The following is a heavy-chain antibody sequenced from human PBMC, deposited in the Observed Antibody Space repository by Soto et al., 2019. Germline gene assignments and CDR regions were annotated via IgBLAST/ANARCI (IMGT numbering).Heavy chain of an antibody. J-gene: IGHJ4*02. CDR1: GYTFSSFW. V-gene: IGHV5-51*01. CDR2: IYPGDHET. CDR3: ARSPRSSPYFDY. Sequence: GESLKISCRCSGYTFSSFWIAWVRHLPGKGLEWMGIIYPGDHETRYSPSFHGKVTISADKSINTAYLQWSSLEASDSAFYYCARSPRSSPYFDYWGQGALVTVSS. D-gene: IGHD6-13*01.